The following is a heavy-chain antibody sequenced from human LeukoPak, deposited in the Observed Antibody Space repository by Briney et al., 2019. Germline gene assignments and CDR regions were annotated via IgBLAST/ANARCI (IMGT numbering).Heavy chain of an antibody. CDR1: GFAFSDHY. V-gene: IGHV3-72*01. CDR3: ARVRYYYDSSGYYVN. CDR2: IRDKGNSYTT. J-gene: IGHJ4*02. Sequence: GGSLRLSCAASGFAFSDHYMDWVRQAPGKGLEWVGRIRDKGNSYTTEYAASVKGRLTISRDDSKNSVYLQMNSLKTEDTAVYYCARVRYYYDSSGYYVNWGQGTLVTVSS. D-gene: IGHD3-22*01.